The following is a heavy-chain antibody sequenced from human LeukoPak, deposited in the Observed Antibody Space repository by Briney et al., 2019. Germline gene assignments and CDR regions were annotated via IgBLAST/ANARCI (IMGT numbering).Heavy chain of an antibody. D-gene: IGHD6-6*01. V-gene: IGHV3-21*01. J-gene: IGHJ4*02. CDR1: GFPFSSYG. CDR3: ARSYSSSRGTFDY. Sequence: GGPLRLSCAASGFPFSSYGMNWVRQAPGKGLEWVSSITSSSSYIYYADSVKGRFTISRDNAKNSLYLQMNSLRAEDTAVYYCARSYSSSRGTFDYWGQGTLVTVSS. CDR2: ITSSSSYI.